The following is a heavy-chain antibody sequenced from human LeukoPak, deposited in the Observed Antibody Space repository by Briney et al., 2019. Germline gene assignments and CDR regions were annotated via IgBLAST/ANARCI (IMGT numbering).Heavy chain of an antibody. CDR3: AREGHQRSAAGSAGYGMDV. CDR2: IIPIFGTA. J-gene: IGHJ6*02. CDR1: GGTFSRYA. D-gene: IGHD6-19*01. V-gene: IGHV1-69*13. Sequence: SVKVSCKASGGTFSRYAISWVRQAPGQGLEWMGGIIPIFGTANYAQKFQGRVTITADESTSTAYMELSSLRSEDTAVYYCAREGHQRSAAGSAGYGMDVWGQGTTVTVSS.